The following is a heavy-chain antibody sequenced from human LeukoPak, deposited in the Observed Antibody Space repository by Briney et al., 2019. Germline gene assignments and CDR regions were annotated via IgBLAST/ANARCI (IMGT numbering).Heavy chain of an antibody. CDR3: ARERRYCSGGSCYDFDP. CDR1: GYTFTGYY. V-gene: IGHV1-2*02. D-gene: IGHD2-15*01. Sequence: GASVKVSCKASGYTFTGYYMHWVRQAPGQGLEWMGWINPNSGGTNYAQKFQGRVTMTRDTSISTAYMELSRLRSDDTAVYYCARERRYCSGGSCYDFDPWGQGTLVTVSS. CDR2: INPNSGGT. J-gene: IGHJ5*02.